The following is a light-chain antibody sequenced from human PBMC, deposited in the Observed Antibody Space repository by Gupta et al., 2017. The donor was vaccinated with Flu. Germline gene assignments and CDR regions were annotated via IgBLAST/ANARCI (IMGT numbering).Light chain of an antibody. CDR3: ESWYYYRSNFCV. Sequence: VTISWTGSSSNIGSNYVHWSQQRPGTAPNILIYGNNQRPSGVPDRFSGSMSGPSAALAIIVLRSEDEDDDYCESWYYYRSNFCVFGTGTKVTVL. J-gene: IGLJ1*01. CDR2: GNN. CDR1: SSNIGSNY. V-gene: IGLV1-47*01.